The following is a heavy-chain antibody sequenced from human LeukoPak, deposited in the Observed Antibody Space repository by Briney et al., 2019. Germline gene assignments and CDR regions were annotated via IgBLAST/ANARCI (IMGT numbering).Heavy chain of an antibody. D-gene: IGHD3-22*01. CDR1: GYTFTRYY. Sequence: ASVKVSCKAFGYTFTRYYMHWVRQAPGQGPEWMGVISPSGGSTTYAQKFQGRVTLTRDMSTSTDYLELSSLRSEDTAVYYCARGLVGYYYDSSGYYTFDYWGQGTLVTVSS. CDR2: ISPSGGST. J-gene: IGHJ4*02. CDR3: ARGLVGYYYDSSGYYTFDY. V-gene: IGHV1-46*01.